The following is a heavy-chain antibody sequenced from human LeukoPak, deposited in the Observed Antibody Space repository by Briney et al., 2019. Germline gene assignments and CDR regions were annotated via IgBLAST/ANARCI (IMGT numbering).Heavy chain of an antibody. J-gene: IGHJ4*02. D-gene: IGHD7-27*01. V-gene: IGHV1-8*01. CDR3: VKTPPNWGFDY. CDR2: MSPNSGDT. Sequence: ASVKVSCKASGYTFTSHDINWVRQATGQGLEWMGWMSPNSGDTGYAQKFQGRVTMTSDSSISTAYMELSSLRSEDTAIYYCVKTPPNWGFDYWGQGTLVTVSS. CDR1: GYTFTSHD.